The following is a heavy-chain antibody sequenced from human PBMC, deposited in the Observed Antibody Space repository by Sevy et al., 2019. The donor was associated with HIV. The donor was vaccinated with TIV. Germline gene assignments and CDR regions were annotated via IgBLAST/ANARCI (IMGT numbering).Heavy chain of an antibody. Sequence: GGSLRLSCAASGFTFSSYAMHWVRQAPGKGLEWVAVISYDGSNKYYADSVKGRFTISRDNSKNTLYLQMNNLRAEDTAVYYCARRFGGYSDAFDIWGQGTMVTVSS. CDR1: GFTFSSYA. J-gene: IGHJ3*02. D-gene: IGHD3-10*01. CDR2: ISYDGSNK. V-gene: IGHV3-30-3*01. CDR3: ARRFGGYSDAFDI.